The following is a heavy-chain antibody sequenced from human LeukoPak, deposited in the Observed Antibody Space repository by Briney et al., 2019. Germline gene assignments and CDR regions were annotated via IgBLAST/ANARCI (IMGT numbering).Heavy chain of an antibody. CDR1: GYSFTRNW. D-gene: IGHD6-13*01. CDR2: IYPGDSDT. V-gene: IGHV5-51*01. Sequence: GESLEISCKGSGYSFTRNWIGWVRQMPGKGLEWMGIIYPGDSDTRYSPSFQGQVTISADKSISTAYLQWSSLKASDTAMYYCAISKGIAAAGTFPGDNWFDPWGQGTLVTVSS. CDR3: AISKGIAAAGTFPGDNWFDP. J-gene: IGHJ5*02.